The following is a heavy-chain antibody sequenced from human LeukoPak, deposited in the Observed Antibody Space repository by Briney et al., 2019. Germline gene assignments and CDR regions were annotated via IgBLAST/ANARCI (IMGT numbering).Heavy chain of an antibody. CDR1: GGSISSSIYY. V-gene: IGHV4-39*01. CDR2: IHYSGST. CDR3: LRFGSASYYNSFDD. J-gene: IGHJ4*02. D-gene: IGHD3-10*01. Sequence: SETLSLTCTVSGGSISSSIYYWGWIRQPPGKGLEWIGSIHYSGSTYYKPTLRSRVTISVDTSKNQFSLKLSSVTAADTSVYYCLRFGSASYYNSFDDWGQGTLVTVSS.